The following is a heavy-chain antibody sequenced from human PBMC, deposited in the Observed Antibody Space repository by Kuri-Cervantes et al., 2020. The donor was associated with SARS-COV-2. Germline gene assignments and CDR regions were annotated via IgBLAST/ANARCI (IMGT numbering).Heavy chain of an antibody. V-gene: IGHV3-23*01. J-gene: IGHJ6*02. CDR2: ISGSGGST. CDR3: ARGGVVPAASDPYYYYGMDV. Sequence: GGSLRLSCAASGFTFSSYAMSWVRQAPGKGLEWVSAISGSGGSTYYADSVKGRFTISRDNSKNTLYLQMNSLRAEDTAVYYCARGGVVPAASDPYYYYGMDVWGQGTTVTVSS. D-gene: IGHD2-2*01. CDR1: GFTFSSYA.